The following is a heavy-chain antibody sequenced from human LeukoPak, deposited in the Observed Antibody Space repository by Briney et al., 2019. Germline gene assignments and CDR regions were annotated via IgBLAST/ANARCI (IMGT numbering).Heavy chain of an antibody. V-gene: IGHV4-38-2*02. CDR3: ARDQRVNWFGP. Sequence: SETLSLTCTVSGYSISSGYYWGWIRPPPGKGLEWIGSIYHSGSTYYNPSLKSRVTISVDTSKNQFSLKLSSVTAADTAVYYCARDQRVNWFGPWGQGTLVTVSS. D-gene: IGHD6-25*01. CDR2: IYHSGST. CDR1: GYSISSGYY. J-gene: IGHJ5*02.